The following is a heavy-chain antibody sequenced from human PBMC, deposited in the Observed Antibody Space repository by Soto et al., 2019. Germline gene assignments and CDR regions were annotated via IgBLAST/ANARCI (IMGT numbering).Heavy chain of an antibody. D-gene: IGHD3-22*01. CDR1: GGSFSGYY. CDR3: ARGLRMYYYDSSGYYSSRLARSGLDP. J-gene: IGHJ5*02. Sequence: PSLTCAVYGGSFSGYYWSWIRQPPGKGLEWIGEINHSGSTNYNPSLKSRVTISVDTSKNQFSLKLSSVTAADTAVYYCARGLRMYYYDSSGYYSSRLARSGLDPWGQGTLVTVSS. CDR2: INHSGST. V-gene: IGHV4-34*01.